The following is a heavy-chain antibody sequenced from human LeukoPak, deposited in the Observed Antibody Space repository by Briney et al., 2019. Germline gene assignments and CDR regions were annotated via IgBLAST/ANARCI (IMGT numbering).Heavy chain of an antibody. CDR2: IKQDGSEK. J-gene: IGHJ4*02. CDR1: GFTFSNYW. Sequence: GGSLRVSCEASGFTFSNYWMSWVRQAPGKGLEWVANIKQDGSEKYYVDSVKGRFTISRDNAKNSLYLQMNSLRAEDTAVYYCARDEVRGGNTAMVKFDYWGQGTLVTVSS. D-gene: IGHD5-18*01. CDR3: ARDEVRGGNTAMVKFDY. V-gene: IGHV3-7*01.